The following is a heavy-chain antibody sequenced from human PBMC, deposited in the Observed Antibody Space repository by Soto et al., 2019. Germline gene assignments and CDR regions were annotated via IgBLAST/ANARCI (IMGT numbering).Heavy chain of an antibody. D-gene: IGHD2-2*01. Sequence: EVQLVETGGGLIQPGGSLRLSCAASGFTVSNNYMSWVRQAPGKGLEWVSLIYSGGSTFYADSVKGRFTISRDNSKNTLFLQMNSLRAEDTAVYFCATYTSLAYWGQGTLVTVSS. V-gene: IGHV3-53*02. CDR1: GFTVSNNY. CDR3: ATYTSLAY. J-gene: IGHJ4*02. CDR2: IYSGGST.